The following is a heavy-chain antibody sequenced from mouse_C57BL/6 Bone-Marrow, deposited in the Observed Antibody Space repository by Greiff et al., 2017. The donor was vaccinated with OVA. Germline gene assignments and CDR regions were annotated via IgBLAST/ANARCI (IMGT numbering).Heavy chain of an antibody. D-gene: IGHD2-3*01. CDR1: GYTFTDYY. V-gene: IGHV1-26*01. CDR2: INPNNGGT. CDR3: ARPDGYYFLFAY. J-gene: IGHJ3*01. Sequence: EVQLQQSGPELVKPGASVKISCKASGYTFTDYYMNWVKQSHGKSLEWIGDINPNNGGTSYNQKFKGKATLTVDKSSSTAYMELRSLTSEDSAVYYCARPDGYYFLFAYWGQGTLVTVSA.